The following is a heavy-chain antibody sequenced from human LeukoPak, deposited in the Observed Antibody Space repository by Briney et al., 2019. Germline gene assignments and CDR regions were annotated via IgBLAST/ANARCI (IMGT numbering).Heavy chain of an antibody. CDR1: GGSISSSSHY. D-gene: IGHD3-10*01. CDR3: ARGRQQMVLGTDY. CDR2: IYYGGST. J-gene: IGHJ4*02. Sequence: SETLSLTCAVCGGSISSSSHYWGWIRQPTGKGPEWIGSIYYGGSTYYNPSLKSRVTISVDTSKNQFSLKLGSVTAADTAVYYCARGRQQMVLGTDYWGLGTLVTVSS. V-gene: IGHV4-39*07.